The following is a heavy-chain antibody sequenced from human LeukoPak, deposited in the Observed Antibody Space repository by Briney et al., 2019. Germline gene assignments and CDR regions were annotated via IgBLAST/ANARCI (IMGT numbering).Heavy chain of an antibody. CDR3: ARGIAAAGRVY. V-gene: IGHV1-2*02. Sequence: ASVKVSCKAAGYTFTGYYMHWVRQGPGQGLEWMGWIDPNSGGTNYAQKFQGRVTMTRDTSISTAYMELSRLRSDDTAVYYCARGIAAAGRVYWGQGTLVTVSS. CDR2: IDPNSGGT. J-gene: IGHJ4*02. CDR1: GYTFTGYY. D-gene: IGHD6-13*01.